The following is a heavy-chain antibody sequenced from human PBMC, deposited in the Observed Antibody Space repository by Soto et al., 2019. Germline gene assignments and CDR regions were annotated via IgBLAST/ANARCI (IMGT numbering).Heavy chain of an antibody. CDR3: ARDPGYCTTTTCEKFDL. CDR1: GFTFSSYW. CDR2: INTDGIST. J-gene: IGHJ2*01. V-gene: IGHV3-74*01. Sequence: AGSLRLSCAASGFTFSSYWMHWVRQAPGRGLVWVSRINTDGISTIYADSVKGRFTISRDNAKNTLYLQMNSLRAEDTALYYCARDPGYCTTTTCEKFDLWGRGALVTVSS. D-gene: IGHD2-2*03.